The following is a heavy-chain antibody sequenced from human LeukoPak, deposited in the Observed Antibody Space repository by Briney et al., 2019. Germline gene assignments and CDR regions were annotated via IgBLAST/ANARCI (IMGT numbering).Heavy chain of an antibody. CDR2: IIPIFGTA. D-gene: IGHD6-13*01. V-gene: IGHV1-69*05. J-gene: IGHJ2*01. CDR1: GGTFSSYA. Sequence: SVTVSCKASGGTFSSYAISWVRQAPGQGLEWMGGIIPIFGTANYAQKFRGRVTITTDESTSTAYMELSSLRSEDTAVYYCARWLWGIYFDLWGRGTLVTVSS. CDR3: ARWLWGIYFDL.